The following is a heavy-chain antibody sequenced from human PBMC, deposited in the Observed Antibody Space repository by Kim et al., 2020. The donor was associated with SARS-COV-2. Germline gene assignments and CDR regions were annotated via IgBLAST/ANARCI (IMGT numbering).Heavy chain of an antibody. D-gene: IGHD5-18*01. CDR3: ARGGWIQLWSIDY. J-gene: IGHJ4*02. V-gene: IGHV4-31*02. Sequence: YNPSRKSRVTMSVDTSKTQCSLKLSSVTAADTAVYYCARGGWIQLWSIDYWGQGTLVTVSS.